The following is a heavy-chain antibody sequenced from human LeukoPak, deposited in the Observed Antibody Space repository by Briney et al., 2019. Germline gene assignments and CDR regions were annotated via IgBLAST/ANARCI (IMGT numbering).Heavy chain of an antibody. CDR3: AREACGTSCYTHY. J-gene: IGHJ4*02. CDR2: IYTSGST. Sequence: PSETLSLTCTVSGGSISSGSYYWSWIRQPAGKGLEWIGRIYTSGSTNYNPSLKSRVTISVDTSKNQFSLKLSSVTAADTAVYYCAREACGTSCYTHYWGQGTLVTVSS. D-gene: IGHD2-2*02. CDR1: GGSISSGSYY. V-gene: IGHV4-61*02.